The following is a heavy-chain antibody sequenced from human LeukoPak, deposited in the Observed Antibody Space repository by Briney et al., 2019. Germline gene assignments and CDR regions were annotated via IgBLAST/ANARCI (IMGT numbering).Heavy chain of an antibody. Sequence: PSETLALTCNVSGGSISSSSYYWSWIRQPPGKGLEWIGYIYDSGSTNYNPSLKSRVTISVDTSKNQFSLKLSSVTAADTAVYYCARSGYRYGADASEIWGQGTMVTVSS. J-gene: IGHJ3*02. V-gene: IGHV4-61*01. CDR1: GGSISSSSYY. CDR3: ARSGYRYGADASEI. D-gene: IGHD5-18*01. CDR2: IYDSGST.